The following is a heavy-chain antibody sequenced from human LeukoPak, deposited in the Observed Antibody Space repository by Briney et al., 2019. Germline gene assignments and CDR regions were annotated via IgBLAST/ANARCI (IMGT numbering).Heavy chain of an antibody. D-gene: IGHD2-2*01. V-gene: IGHV3-33*01. J-gene: IGHJ4*02. CDR2: IWYDGGNK. CDR3: ARELGYCSSTSCYVFDY. CDR1: GFTFSSYG. Sequence: GGSLRLSCAASGFTFSSYGMHWVRQAPGKGLEWVAVIWYDGGNKYYADSVKGRFTISRDNSKNTLYLQMNSLRAEDTAVYYCARELGYCSSTSCYVFDYWGQGTLVTVSS.